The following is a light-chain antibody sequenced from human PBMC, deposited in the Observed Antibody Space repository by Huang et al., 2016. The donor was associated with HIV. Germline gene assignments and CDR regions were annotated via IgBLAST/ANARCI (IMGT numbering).Light chain of an antibody. V-gene: IGKV3-15*01. CDR3: QQYDDWPPVT. CDR1: QSLSTN. Sequence: VMTQSPATLSVSPGEGATLFCRASQSLSTNLAWYQQKPGQPPRLLIYGASTRATGVPDRFSGSGSGTDFTRTISSLQPEDFAVYYCQQYDDWPPVTFGPGTKVDLK. CDR2: GAS. J-gene: IGKJ3*01.